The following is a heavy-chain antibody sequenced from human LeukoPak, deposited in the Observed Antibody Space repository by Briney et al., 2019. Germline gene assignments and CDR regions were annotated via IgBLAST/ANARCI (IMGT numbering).Heavy chain of an antibody. CDR2: IYYSGST. D-gene: IGHD3-3*01. Sequence: PSETLSLTCTVSGGSISNYYWSWIRQPPGKGLEWIGYIYYSGSTNYNPSLKSRVTISVDTSKNQFSLKLSSVTAADTAVYYCARSLRSWFDPWGQGTLVTVSS. CDR3: ARSLRSWFDP. CDR1: GGSISNYY. J-gene: IGHJ5*02. V-gene: IGHV4-59*08.